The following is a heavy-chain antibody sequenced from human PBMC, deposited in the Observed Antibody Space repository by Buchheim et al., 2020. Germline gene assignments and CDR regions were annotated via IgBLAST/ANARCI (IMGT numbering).Heavy chain of an antibody. D-gene: IGHD2-8*01. CDR1: GFTFSDYY. V-gene: IGHV3-11*05. J-gene: IGHJ5*02. CDR2: ISSSSSYT. CDR3: ASSIGYCTNGVCYTGWFDP. Sequence: QVQLVESGGGLVKPGGSLRLSCAASGFTFSDYYMSWIRQAPGKGLEWVSYISSSSSYTNYADSVKGRFTISRDNAQNSLYLQMNSLRAEDTAVYYCASSIGYCTNGVCYTGWFDPWGQGTL.